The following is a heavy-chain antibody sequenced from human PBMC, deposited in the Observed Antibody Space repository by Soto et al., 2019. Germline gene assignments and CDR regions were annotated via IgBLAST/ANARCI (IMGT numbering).Heavy chain of an antibody. D-gene: IGHD6-6*01. CDR3: ARRLGSGYSSSADYYYYMDV. CDR1: GVSISSGGYY. Sequence: TLSLTCTVSGVSISSGGYYWIWIRQHPGKGLEWIGYIYYSGSTYYNPSLKSRVTISVDTSKNQFSLKLSSVTAADTAVYYCARRLGSGYSSSADYYYYMDVWGKGTTVTVSS. CDR2: IYYSGST. J-gene: IGHJ6*03. V-gene: IGHV4-31*03.